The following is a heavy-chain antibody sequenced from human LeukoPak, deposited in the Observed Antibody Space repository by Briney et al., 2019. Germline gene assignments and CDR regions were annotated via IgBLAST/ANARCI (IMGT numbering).Heavy chain of an antibody. D-gene: IGHD4-17*01. CDR2: IKQDGSER. V-gene: IGHV3-7*01. J-gene: IGHJ4*02. Sequence: GGSLRLSCAASGFTFTRYWMSWVRQAPGKGLEWVANIKQDGSERHYVDSVKGRFTISRDNARNSVYLQINSLSDDDTAVYYCARDGDYIMPPFDHWGQGILVTVSS. CDR3: ARDGDYIMPPFDH. CDR1: GFTFTRYW.